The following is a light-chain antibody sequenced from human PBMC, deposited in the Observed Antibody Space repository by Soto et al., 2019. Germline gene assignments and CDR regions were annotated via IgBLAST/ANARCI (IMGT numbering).Light chain of an antibody. V-gene: IGKV1-27*01. Sequence: DIQMTQSPSSLSSSVGDRVTIACRASQGISTYLAWYQQKPGKVPKLLIYAASTLLSGVPSRFSGSGSGTDFTLTISSLQPEDVATYYCQKYDTAPLTFGQVTKVDIK. CDR1: QGISTY. CDR2: AAS. CDR3: QKYDTAPLT. J-gene: IGKJ1*01.